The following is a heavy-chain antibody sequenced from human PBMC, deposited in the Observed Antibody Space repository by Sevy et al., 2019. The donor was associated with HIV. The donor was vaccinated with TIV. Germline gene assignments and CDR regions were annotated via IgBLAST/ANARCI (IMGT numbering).Heavy chain of an antibody. V-gene: IGHV4-4*07. CDR1: GGSISSYY. CDR3: ARGAIFGVVIISDAFDI. Sequence: SETLSLTCTVSGGSISSYYWSWIRQPAGKGLEWIGRIYTSGSTNYNPSLKSRVTMSVDTSKNQFSPKLSSVTAADTAVYYCARGAIFGVVIISDAFDIWGQGTMVTVSS. D-gene: IGHD3-3*01. J-gene: IGHJ3*02. CDR2: IYTSGST.